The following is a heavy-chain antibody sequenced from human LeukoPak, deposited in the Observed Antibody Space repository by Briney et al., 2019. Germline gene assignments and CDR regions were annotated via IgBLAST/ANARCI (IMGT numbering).Heavy chain of an antibody. CDR2: INHSGST. D-gene: IGHD6-19*01. J-gene: IGHJ4*02. CDR3: ARGGWGSRTLGH. Sequence: PSETLSLTCAVYGGSFSGYYWSWIRQPPGKGLEWIGEINHSGSTNYNPSLKSRVTISVDTSKNQFSLKLSSVTAADTAVYYCARGGWGSRTLGHWGQGTLVTVSS. CDR1: GGSFSGYY. V-gene: IGHV4-34*01.